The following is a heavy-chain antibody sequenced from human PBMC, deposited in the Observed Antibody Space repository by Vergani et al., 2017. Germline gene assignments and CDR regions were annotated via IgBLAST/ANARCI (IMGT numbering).Heavy chain of an antibody. J-gene: IGHJ1*01. CDR2: IYHSGST. CDR1: GYSISSNYY. Sequence: QVQLQESGPGLVKPSETLSLTCAVSGYSISSNYYWGWIRQPPGKGLEWIGTIYHSGSTYYNPSLKSRVTISAETSKNQFSLTLSSVTAADTAVYFCAGSYCSSTSCYAEFFHHWGQGTLVTVSS. V-gene: IGHV4-38-2*01. CDR3: AGSYCSSTSCYAEFFHH. D-gene: IGHD2-2*01.